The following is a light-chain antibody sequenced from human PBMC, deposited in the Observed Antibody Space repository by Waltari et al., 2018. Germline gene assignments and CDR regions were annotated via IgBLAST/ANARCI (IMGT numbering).Light chain of an antibody. CDR2: DVS. Sequence: QSALTQPASVSGSPGQSLTISCTGTSSDVGGYNYVSWYQQHPGKAPKLMIYDVSNRPSGVSNRFSGSKSGNTASLTISGLQAEDEADYYCSSYTSSSISWVFGGGTKLTVL. J-gene: IGLJ3*02. CDR1: SSDVGGYNY. CDR3: SSYTSSSISWV. V-gene: IGLV2-14*03.